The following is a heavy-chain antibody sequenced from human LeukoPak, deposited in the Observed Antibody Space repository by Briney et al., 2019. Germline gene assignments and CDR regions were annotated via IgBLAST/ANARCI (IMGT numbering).Heavy chain of an antibody. CDR2: IKQDGSEK. CDR1: GFNFSSYW. CDR3: ARDHSSWAFDY. J-gene: IGHJ4*02. Sequence: GGSLRLSCAASGFNFSSYWMSWVRQAPGKGLEWVANIKQDGSEKYYVDSVKGRFTISRDNAKNSLYLQMNSMRAEDTAVYYWARDHSSWAFDYWGQGTLVTVSS. V-gene: IGHV3-7*01. D-gene: IGHD6-13*01.